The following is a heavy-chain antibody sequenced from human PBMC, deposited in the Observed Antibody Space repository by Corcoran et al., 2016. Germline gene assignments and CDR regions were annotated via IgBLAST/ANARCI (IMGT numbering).Heavy chain of an antibody. Sequence: VQLVQSGAEVKKPGASVKVSCKASGYTFTGYYMHWVRQAPGQGLEWMGWINPNSGGTNYAQKFQGRVTMTRDTSISTAYMELSRLRSDDTAVYYCARDSYVSIAARPGYCYGMDVWGQGTTVTVSS. D-gene: IGHD6-6*01. J-gene: IGHJ6*02. CDR2: INPNSGGT. V-gene: IGHV1-2*02. CDR1: GYTFTGYY. CDR3: ARDSYVSIAARPGYCYGMDV.